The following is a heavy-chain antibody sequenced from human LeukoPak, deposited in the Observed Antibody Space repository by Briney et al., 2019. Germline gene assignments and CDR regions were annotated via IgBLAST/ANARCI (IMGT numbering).Heavy chain of an antibody. Sequence: SVKVSCTASGYTFTNHYMHWVRQAAGHGLEWMGWINTNTRNPTYAQGFTGRSVFSLDTSVSTAYLQISSLKAEDTAVYYCARCGSSGWYYYYYYMDVWGKGTTVTVSS. J-gene: IGHJ6*03. CDR3: ARCGSSGWYYYYYYMDV. CDR1: GYTFTNHY. CDR2: INTNTRNP. V-gene: IGHV7-4-1*02. D-gene: IGHD6-19*01.